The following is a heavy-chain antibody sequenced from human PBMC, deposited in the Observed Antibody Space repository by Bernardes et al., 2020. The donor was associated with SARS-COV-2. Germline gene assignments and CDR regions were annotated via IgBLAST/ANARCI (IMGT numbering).Heavy chain of an antibody. D-gene: IGHD1-1*01. CDR3: ARASFGNDIDY. CDR1: GFTFSSYS. Sequence: GGSLRLSCAASGFTFSSYSINWVRQAPGKGLEWVSYISSSSSTIYYADSVKGRFTISRDNAKNSLYLQMNSLRAEDTAVYYCARASFGNDIDYWGQGTLVTVSS. CDR2: ISSSSSTI. J-gene: IGHJ4*02. V-gene: IGHV3-48*04.